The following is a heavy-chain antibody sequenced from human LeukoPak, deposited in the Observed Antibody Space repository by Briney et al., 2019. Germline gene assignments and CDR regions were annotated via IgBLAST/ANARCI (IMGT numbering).Heavy chain of an antibody. Sequence: SVKVSCKASGYTFTDYYIHWVRQAPGQGLEWMGWINHNSGGTNYAQKFQGRVTMTRDTSISTAYMELSGLRSDDTAVYYCASQGGVGAAGTFDYWGQGTLVTVSS. CDR1: GYTFTDYY. D-gene: IGHD1-26*01. CDR3: ASQGGVGAAGTFDY. V-gene: IGHV1-2*02. CDR2: INHNSGGT. J-gene: IGHJ4*02.